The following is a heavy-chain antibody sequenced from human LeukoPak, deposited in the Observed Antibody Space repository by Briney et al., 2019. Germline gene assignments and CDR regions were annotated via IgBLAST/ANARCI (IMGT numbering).Heavy chain of an antibody. Sequence: GRSLRLSCAASGFTFSSYAMHWVRQAPGKGLEWVAVISYDGSNKYYADSVKGRFTISRDNSKNTLYLQMNSLRAEDTAVYYCARKDIQGPLDYWGQGTLVTVSS. CDR1: GFTFSSYA. CDR2: ISYDGSNK. V-gene: IGHV3-30-3*01. D-gene: IGHD2-15*01. J-gene: IGHJ4*02. CDR3: ARKDIQGPLDY.